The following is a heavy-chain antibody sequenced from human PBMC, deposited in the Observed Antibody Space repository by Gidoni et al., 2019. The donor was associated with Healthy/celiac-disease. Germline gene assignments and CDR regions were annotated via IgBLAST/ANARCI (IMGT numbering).Heavy chain of an antibody. CDR2: INHSGST. Sequence: QVQLQQWGAGLLKPSETLSLTCAVYGGSFSGYYWSWIRQPPGKGLEWIGEINHSGSTNYNPSLKSRVTISVDTSKNQFSLKLSSVTAADTAVYYCARTKQLRYKDAFDIWGQGTMVTVSS. D-gene: IGHD6-6*01. V-gene: IGHV4-34*01. CDR3: ARTKQLRYKDAFDI. J-gene: IGHJ3*02. CDR1: GGSFSGYY.